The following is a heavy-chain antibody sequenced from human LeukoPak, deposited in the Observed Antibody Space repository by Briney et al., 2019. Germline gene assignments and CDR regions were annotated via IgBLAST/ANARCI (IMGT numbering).Heavy chain of an antibody. D-gene: IGHD2-2*01. CDR2: IYSSGST. V-gene: IGHV4-4*07. Sequence: SETLSLTCTVSGDSIRNNYWSWIRQPAGKGLEWIGRIYSSGSTNYNPSLKSRVTMSIDTSKNQFSLNLSSVTAADTAMYYCARNNLPATSGAFDIWGQGTMVTVSS. CDR3: ARNNLPATSGAFDI. J-gene: IGHJ3*02. CDR1: GDSIRNNY.